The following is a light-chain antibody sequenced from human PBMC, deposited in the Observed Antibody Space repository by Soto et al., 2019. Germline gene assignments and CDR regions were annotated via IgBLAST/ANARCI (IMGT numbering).Light chain of an antibody. V-gene: IGKV4-1*01. CDR3: QQYYNTPIT. CDR2: WAS. CDR1: QSVLYSSNNENY. J-gene: IGKJ5*01. Sequence: DIVMTQSPDSLAVSLGERATINCKPSQSVLYSSNNENYLAWYQQKPGQPPKLLIYWASTRASGVPDRFSGSGSGTDFTLTISSLQAEDVAVYYCQQYYNTPITFGQGTRLEIK.